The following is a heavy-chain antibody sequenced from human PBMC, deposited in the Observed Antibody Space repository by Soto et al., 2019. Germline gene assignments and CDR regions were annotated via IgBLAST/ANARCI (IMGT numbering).Heavy chain of an antibody. CDR2: IYYSGST. CDR1: GGSISSYY. CDR3: ASSWGSYRGIFDY. J-gene: IGHJ4*02. V-gene: IGHV4-59*08. D-gene: IGHD3-16*02. Sequence: SDTLSLTCTVSGGSISSYYWSWIRQPPGKGLEWIGYIYYSGSTNYNPSLKSRVTISVDTSKNQFSLKLSSVTAADTAVYYCASSWGSYRGIFDYWDQGTLVNVSP.